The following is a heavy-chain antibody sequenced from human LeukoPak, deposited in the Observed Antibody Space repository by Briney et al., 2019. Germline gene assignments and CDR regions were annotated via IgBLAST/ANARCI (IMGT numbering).Heavy chain of an antibody. CDR2: ISKNGISI. D-gene: IGHD3-16*01. CDR1: GLVFSDYY. V-gene: IGHV3-11*01. Sequence: PGGSLRLSCEASGLVFSDYYMSWIRQAPGKGLEWLSYISKNGISIYYRDSVEGRFTISTDNSKNSIYLQMNSLSAEDTALYYCSIHAITFGGVDYWGPGTLVTVSS. J-gene: IGHJ4*02. CDR3: SIHAITFGGVDY.